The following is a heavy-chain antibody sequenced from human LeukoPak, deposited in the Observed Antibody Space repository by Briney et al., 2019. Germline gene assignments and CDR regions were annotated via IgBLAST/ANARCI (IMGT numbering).Heavy chain of an antibody. V-gene: IGHV4-4*07. CDR3: ARESDFWSGYYYFDY. D-gene: IGHD3-3*01. CDR2: IYTSGST. J-gene: IGHJ4*02. Sequence: SETLSLTCTVSGGSLSSYYWSWIRQPAGKGLEWIGRIYTSGSTNYNPSLKSRVTMSVDTSKNQFSLKLSSVTATDTAVYYCARESDFWSGYYYFDYWGQGTLVTVSS. CDR1: GGSLSSYY.